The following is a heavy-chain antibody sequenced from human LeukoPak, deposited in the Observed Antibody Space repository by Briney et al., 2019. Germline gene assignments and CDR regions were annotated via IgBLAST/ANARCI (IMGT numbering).Heavy chain of an antibody. CDR2: IIPIFGTA. D-gene: IGHD3-22*01. Sequence: ASXXVSCKASGGTFSSYAISWVRQAPGQGLEWMGGIIPIFGTANYAQNFQGRVTITTDESTSTAYMELSSLRSEDTAVYYCAREDDTYMDVWGKGTTVTVSS. CDR1: GGTFSSYA. V-gene: IGHV1-69*05. J-gene: IGHJ6*03. CDR3: AREDDTYMDV.